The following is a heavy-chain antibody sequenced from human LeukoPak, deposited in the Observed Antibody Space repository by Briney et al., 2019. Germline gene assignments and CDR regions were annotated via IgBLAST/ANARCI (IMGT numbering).Heavy chain of an antibody. J-gene: IGHJ5*02. D-gene: IGHD3-22*01. CDR2: IYYSGST. V-gene: IGHV4-59*08. CDR3: ARHASYDYYDSSGYYSSTSVDGWFDP. Sequence: SETLSLTCTVSGGSISSYYWSWIRQPPGKGLEWIGYIYYSGSTNYNPSLKSRVTISVDTSKSQFSLKLSSVTAADTAVYYCARHASYDYYDSSGYYSSTSVDGWFDPWGQGTLVTVSS. CDR1: GGSISSYY.